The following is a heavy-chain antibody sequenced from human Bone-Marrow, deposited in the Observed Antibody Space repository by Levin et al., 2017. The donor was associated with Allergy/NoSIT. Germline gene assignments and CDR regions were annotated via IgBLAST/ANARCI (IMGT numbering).Heavy chain of an antibody. CDR2: FYHTGTA. D-gene: IGHD6-19*01. Sequence: RPSETLSLTCTVSGGSISSHYWSWIRQPPGKGLEWIAYFYHTGTANYNPSLKSRVTISVDTSKSQFSLKLSPVTAADTAVYYCARDSSPDSGWNEFDSWGQGTLVPVSS. V-gene: IGHV4-59*11. J-gene: IGHJ4*02. CDR3: ARDSSPDSGWNEFDS. CDR1: GGSISSHY.